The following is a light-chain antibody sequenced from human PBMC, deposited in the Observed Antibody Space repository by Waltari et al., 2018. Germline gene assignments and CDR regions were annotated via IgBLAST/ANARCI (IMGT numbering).Light chain of an antibody. V-gene: IGKV1-5*01. J-gene: IGKJ1*01. CDR1: VAINTW. CDR3: QQYNRFSP. Sequence: DTELSQFPSPLAASVADRVTLTCRARVAINTWLAWYQQKPVKPPKVLIYDASTLQSGVPSRFSGSGSGTEFTLTIDSLQPDDFATYYCQQYNRFSPFGQGTNVEVK. CDR2: DAS.